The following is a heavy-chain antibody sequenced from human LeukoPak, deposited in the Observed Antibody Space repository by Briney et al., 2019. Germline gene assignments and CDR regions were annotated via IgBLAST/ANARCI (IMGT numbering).Heavy chain of an antibody. V-gene: IGHV4-59*01. CDR1: GGSISSYY. CDR2: IYYSGST. J-gene: IGHJ3*02. CDR3: ARAPNSYDSSHTI. D-gene: IGHD3-22*01. Sequence: SETLSLTCTVSGGSISSYYWSWIRQPPGKGLEWVGYIYYSGSTNYNPSLKSRVTISVDTSKNQFSLKLSSVTAADTAVYYCARAPNSYDSSHTIWGQGTMVTASS.